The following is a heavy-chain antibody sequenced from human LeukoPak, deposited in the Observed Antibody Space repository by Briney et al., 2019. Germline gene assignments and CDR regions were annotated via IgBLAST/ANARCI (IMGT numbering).Heavy chain of an antibody. V-gene: IGHV3-7*01. Sequence: GGSLRLSCAASGFTFSRYWMSWVRQAPGKGLEWVANIKQDGSEKYYVDSVKGRFTISRDNAKNSLYLQMNSLRAEDTAVYYCARGYCSSTTCYHNWFDSRGQGTLVTVSS. D-gene: IGHD2-2*01. CDR1: GFTFSRYW. J-gene: IGHJ5*01. CDR2: IKQDGSEK. CDR3: ARGYCSSTTCYHNWFDS.